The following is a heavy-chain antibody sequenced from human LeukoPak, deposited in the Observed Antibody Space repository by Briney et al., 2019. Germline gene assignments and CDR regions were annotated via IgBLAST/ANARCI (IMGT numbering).Heavy chain of an antibody. CDR2: VSSSSRYI. CDR3: ARDDGGGDFDY. Sequence: PGGSLRLSCAASGFTLSSHTMTWVRQAPGKGLEWVSSVSSSSRYIYYADSVKGRFTISRDNAKNSLYLQMNSLRAEDTAVYYCARDDGGGDFDYWGQGTLVTVSS. CDR1: GFTLSSHT. V-gene: IGHV3-21*01. D-gene: IGHD2-21*01. J-gene: IGHJ4*02.